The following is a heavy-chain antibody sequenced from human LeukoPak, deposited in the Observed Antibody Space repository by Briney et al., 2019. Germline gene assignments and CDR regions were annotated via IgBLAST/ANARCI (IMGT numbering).Heavy chain of an antibody. Sequence: PSETLSLTCTVSGGSISSYYWSWIRQPPGKGLEWIGYIYYSGSTNYNPSLKSRVTISVDTSKNQFSLKLSSVTAADTAVYYCARRITYYDFWSGPPDAFDIWGQGTMVTVSS. V-gene: IGHV4-59*12. CDR3: ARRITYYDFWSGPPDAFDI. D-gene: IGHD3-3*01. CDR1: GGSISSYY. CDR2: IYYSGST. J-gene: IGHJ3*02.